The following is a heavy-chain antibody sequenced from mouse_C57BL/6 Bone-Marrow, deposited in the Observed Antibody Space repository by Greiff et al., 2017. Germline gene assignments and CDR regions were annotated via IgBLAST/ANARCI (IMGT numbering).Heavy chain of an antibody. V-gene: IGHV1-55*01. CDR3: AKDDYDLAWFAY. Sequence: VQLQEPGAELVMPGASVKLSCKASGYTFTSYWMHWVKQRPGQVLEWIGDIYPGSGSTNYNEKFKSKATLTVDTSSSTAYMQLSSLTSEDSAVYYCAKDDYDLAWFAYWGQGTLVTVSA. D-gene: IGHD2-4*01. CDR2: IYPGSGST. J-gene: IGHJ3*01. CDR1: GYTFTSYW.